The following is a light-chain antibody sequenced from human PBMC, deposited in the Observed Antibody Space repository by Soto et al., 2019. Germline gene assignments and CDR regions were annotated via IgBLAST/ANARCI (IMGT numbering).Light chain of an antibody. CDR2: GNN. CDR1: SSNIGAGYD. CDR3: QSYDSSLSGLWV. V-gene: IGLV1-40*01. J-gene: IGLJ3*02. Sequence: QAVVTQPPSASGTPGQRVTISCTGSSSNIGAGYDVHWYQQLPGAAPKLLIYGNNNRPSGVPDRFSGSKSGTSASLAITGLQAEDEADYYCQSYDSSLSGLWVFGGGTKLTVL.